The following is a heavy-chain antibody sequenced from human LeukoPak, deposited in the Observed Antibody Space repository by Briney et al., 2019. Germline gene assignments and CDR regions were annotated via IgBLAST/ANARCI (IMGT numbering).Heavy chain of an antibody. Sequence: ASVKVSCKASGYTFTNYGISWVRQAPGQGLEWIGWISAYNGNTNYAQKLQARVTMTTDTSTSTAYMELRSLRSDDTAVYYCARSGSRLLWFGETMGYCDHWGQGTLVTVSS. V-gene: IGHV1-18*01. J-gene: IGHJ4*02. CDR3: ARSGSRLLWFGETMGYCDH. CDR2: ISAYNGNT. D-gene: IGHD3-10*01. CDR1: GYTFTNYG.